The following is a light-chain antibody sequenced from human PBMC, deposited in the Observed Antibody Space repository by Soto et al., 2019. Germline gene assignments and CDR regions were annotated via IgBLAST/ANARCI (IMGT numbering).Light chain of an antibody. V-gene: IGKV1-39*01. J-gene: IGKJ5*01. CDR3: LQYKNSPIT. CDR1: QSISSY. CDR2: AAS. Sequence: DIQMTQSPSSLSASVGDRVTITCRASQSISSYLNCYQQKPGKAPKLLIYAASSLQSGVPSRFSGSGSGTDFTLTISSLQPEDFATYYCLQYKNSPITFGQGTRLEIK.